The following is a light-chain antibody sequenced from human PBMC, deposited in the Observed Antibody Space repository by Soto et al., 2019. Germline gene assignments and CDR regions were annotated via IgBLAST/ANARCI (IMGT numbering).Light chain of an antibody. V-gene: IGKV3-15*01. CDR2: GAF. J-gene: IGKJ1*01. CDR1: QSVSSY. Sequence: IVFAQSPATLSLSPGERATLSCRASQSVSSYLYWYQQKPGQAPSLLIYGAFTRATGIPARLSGTGSGTELTITISSMKYEDLDLYYCQQYNDWPLTFGPGTKVDIK. CDR3: QQYNDWPLT.